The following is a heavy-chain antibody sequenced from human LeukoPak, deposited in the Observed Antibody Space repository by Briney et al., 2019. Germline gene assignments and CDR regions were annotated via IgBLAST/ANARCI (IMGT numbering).Heavy chain of an antibody. V-gene: IGHV4-34*01. J-gene: IGHJ4*02. D-gene: IGHD2-2*01. CDR1: GGSFSGYY. Sequence: SGTLSLTCALYGGSFSGYYWSWIRHPPGKGLEWIGEINHSGSTNYNPSLKSRVTISVDTSKNQFSLKLSSVTAADTAVYYCARGPLLFCSSTSCYPRNDYWGQGTLVTVSS. CDR2: INHSGST. CDR3: ARGPLLFCSSTSCYPRNDY.